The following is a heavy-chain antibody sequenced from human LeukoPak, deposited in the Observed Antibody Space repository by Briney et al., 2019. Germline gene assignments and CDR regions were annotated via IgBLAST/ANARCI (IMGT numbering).Heavy chain of an antibody. Sequence: SETLSLTCTVSGGSISRGSYYWSWIRQPAGKGLEWIGRIYTSGSTNYNPSLKSRVTISVDTSKNQFSLKLSSVTAADTAVYYCARVLRYFDWRGDGMDVWGQGTTVTVSS. D-gene: IGHD3-9*01. V-gene: IGHV4-61*02. CDR2: IYTSGST. CDR3: ARVLRYFDWRGDGMDV. J-gene: IGHJ6*02. CDR1: GGSISRGSYY.